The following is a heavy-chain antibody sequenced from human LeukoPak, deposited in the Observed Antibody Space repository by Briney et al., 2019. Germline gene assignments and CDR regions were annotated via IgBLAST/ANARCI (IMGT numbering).Heavy chain of an antibody. CDR1: GFTFGDYA. J-gene: IGHJ4*02. Sequence: GGSLRLSCTTSGFTFGDYAMTWVRRAPGKGLEWVGFIRSKIYGGTPEYAASVKGRFTISRDDSKGIAYLQMNNLRADDTALYYCAKAADTNYFRYGDYWGQGTLVTVSS. V-gene: IGHV3-49*04. D-gene: IGHD1-7*01. CDR2: IRSKIYGGTP. CDR3: AKAADTNYFRYGDY.